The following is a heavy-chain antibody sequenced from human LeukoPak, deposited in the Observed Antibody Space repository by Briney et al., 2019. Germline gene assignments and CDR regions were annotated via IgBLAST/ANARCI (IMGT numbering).Heavy chain of an antibody. D-gene: IGHD4-17*01. V-gene: IGHV3-48*04. CDR1: GFTFTSYS. J-gene: IGHJ4*02. CDR3: ARGPGDYGY. CDR2: ISSSSSTI. Sequence: PGGSLRLSCAASGFTFTSYSMNWVRQAPGKGLEWVSYISSSSSTIYYADSVKGRFTISRDNAKNSLYLQMNSLRAEDTAVYYCARGPGDYGYWGQGTLVTVSS.